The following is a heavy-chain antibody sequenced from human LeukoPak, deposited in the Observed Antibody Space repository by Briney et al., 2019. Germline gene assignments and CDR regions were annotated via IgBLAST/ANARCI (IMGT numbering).Heavy chain of an antibody. CDR2: INHSGST. J-gene: IGHJ5*02. D-gene: IGHD2-15*01. CDR1: GGSFSGYY. CDR3: AREPGYCSGGSCHGGWFDP. Sequence: SETLSLTCAVYGGSFSGYYWSWIRQPPGKGLEWIGEINHSGSTIYNPSLKGRVTISLDSSKRQCSLKLTSVTAADTAVYYCAREPGYCSGGSCHGGWFDPGGQGTLVTVSS. V-gene: IGHV4-34*01.